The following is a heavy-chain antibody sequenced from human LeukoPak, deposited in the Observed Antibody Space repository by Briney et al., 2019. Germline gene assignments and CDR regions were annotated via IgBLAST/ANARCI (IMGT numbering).Heavy chain of an antibody. CDR1: GGSINNYY. J-gene: IGHJ5*02. CDR2: IYYSGST. CDR3: ARGGNYWPQWWFDP. Sequence: PSETLSLTCTVSGGSINNYYWSWIRQPPGKGLEWLGYIYYSGSTNYNPSLKSRVTISVDTSKNQFSLKLNSVTPADTAVYYCARGGNYWPQWWFDPWGRGTLVSVSS. V-gene: IGHV4-59*01. D-gene: IGHD1-26*01.